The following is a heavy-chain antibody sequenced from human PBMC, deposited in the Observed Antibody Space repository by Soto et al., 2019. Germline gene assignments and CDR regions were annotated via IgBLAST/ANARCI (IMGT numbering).Heavy chain of an antibody. CDR1: GFTFSSYG. Sequence: QVQLVESGGGVVQPGRSLRLSCAASGFTFSSYGMHWVRQAPGKGLEWVAVISYDGSNKYYADSVKGRFTISRDNSKNXLYLQMNSLRAEDTAVYYCAKDRTRQQLINWYFDLWGRGTLVTVSS. J-gene: IGHJ2*01. V-gene: IGHV3-30*18. CDR3: AKDRTRQQLINWYFDL. CDR2: ISYDGSNK. D-gene: IGHD6-13*01.